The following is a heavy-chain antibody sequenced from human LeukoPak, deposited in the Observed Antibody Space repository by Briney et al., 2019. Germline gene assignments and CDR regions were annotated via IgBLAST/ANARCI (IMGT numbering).Heavy chain of an antibody. CDR2: IIPILGIA. CDR1: GGTFSSYA. D-gene: IGHD3-22*01. J-gene: IGHJ4*02. V-gene: IGHV1-69*04. Sequence: SVKVSCKASGGTFSSYAISWVRQAPGQGLEWMGRIIPILGIANYAQKFQGRVTITADKSTSTAYMELSSLRSEDTAVYYCARGVHYYDSSGYRENFDYWGQGTLVTVSS. CDR3: ARGVHYYDSSGYRENFDY.